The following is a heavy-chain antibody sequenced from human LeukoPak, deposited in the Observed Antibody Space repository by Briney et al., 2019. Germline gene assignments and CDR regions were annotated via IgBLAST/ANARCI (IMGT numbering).Heavy chain of an antibody. CDR2: LSLYGGTT. CDR3: MKHFSTASWYFAFAA. J-gene: IGHJ3*01. CDR1: ALVFSSDA. V-gene: IGHV3-23*01. D-gene: IGHD2-2*01. Sequence: GGLRLSSSVSALVFSSDAMTWVRPAPRKGREWGACLSLYGGTTHYADSVRGRVAFSTDNTNKTPYQQNTSLPADHTAVYYCMKHFSTASWYFAFAACGQGATVAASS.